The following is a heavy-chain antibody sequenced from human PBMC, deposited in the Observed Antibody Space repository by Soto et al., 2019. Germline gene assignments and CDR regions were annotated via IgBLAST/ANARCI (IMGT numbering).Heavy chain of an antibody. Sequence: QVLLVQSGAEVKKPGSSVKVSCKASGGTFSSYAIVWVRQAPGQGLEWMGGIIPIFGAANYAQKFQGRVTVTADESTSTAYMDLSSLRSEDTAVYYCAKIVSGSLRFDYWGQGTLVTVSS. D-gene: IGHD1-26*01. CDR2: IIPIFGAA. CDR1: GGTFSSYA. V-gene: IGHV1-69*01. CDR3: AKIVSGSLRFDY. J-gene: IGHJ4*02.